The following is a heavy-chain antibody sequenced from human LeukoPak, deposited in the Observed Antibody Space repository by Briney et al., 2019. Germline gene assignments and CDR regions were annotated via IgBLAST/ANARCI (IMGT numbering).Heavy chain of an antibody. V-gene: IGHV1-69*13. D-gene: IGHD2-2*01. J-gene: IGHJ6*03. CDR2: IIPIFGTA. Sequence: SVKVSCKASGYTFTSYAISWVRQAPGQGLEWMGGIIPIFGTANYAQKFQGRVTITADESTSTAYMEMSSLRSEDTAVYYCARDKYCSSTSCPYYYYYYMDVWGKGTTVTVSS. CDR1: GYTFTSYA. CDR3: ARDKYCSSTSCPYYYYYYMDV.